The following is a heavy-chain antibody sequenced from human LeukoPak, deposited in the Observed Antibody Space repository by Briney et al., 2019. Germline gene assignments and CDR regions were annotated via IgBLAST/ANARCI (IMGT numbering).Heavy chain of an antibody. CDR2: IRYDGSNK. CDR3: AKDGSTGLYSSSWYTSYYFDY. Sequence: HSGGSLRLSCAASGFTFSSYGMHWVRQAPGKGLEWVAFIRYDGSNKYYADSVKGRFTISRDNSKNTLYLQMNSLRAEDTAVYYCAKDGSTGLYSSSWYTSYYFDYWGQGTLVTVSS. J-gene: IGHJ4*02. V-gene: IGHV3-30*02. D-gene: IGHD6-13*01. CDR1: GFTFSSYG.